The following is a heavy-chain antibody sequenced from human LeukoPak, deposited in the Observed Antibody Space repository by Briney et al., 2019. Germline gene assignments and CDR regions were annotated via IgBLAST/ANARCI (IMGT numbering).Heavy chain of an antibody. Sequence: ASVKVSCKASGFTFTSSAVQWVRQARGQRLEWIGWIVVGSGNTNYAQKFQERVTITRDMSTSTAYMELSSLRSEDTAVYYCATENGSGWHPDAFDIWGQGTMVTVSS. CDR1: GFTFTSSA. D-gene: IGHD6-19*01. J-gene: IGHJ3*02. CDR2: IVVGSGNT. CDR3: ATENGSGWHPDAFDI. V-gene: IGHV1-58*01.